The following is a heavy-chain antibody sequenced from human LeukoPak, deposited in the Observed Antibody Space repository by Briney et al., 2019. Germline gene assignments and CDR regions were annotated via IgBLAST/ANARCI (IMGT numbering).Heavy chain of an antibody. CDR1: GLNFRNYG. J-gene: IGHJ4*02. Sequence: SGGSLGLSCAASGLNFRNYGMHWVRQAPGKGLEWVAVIWYDGSNQYYVDSVKGRFTVSKDNAKNMLYLQMNSLRAEDTAVYYCATDRNGGKYYDYWGQGTLVTVSS. V-gene: IGHV3-33*01. D-gene: IGHD1-26*01. CDR3: ATDRNGGKYYDY. CDR2: IWYDGSNQ.